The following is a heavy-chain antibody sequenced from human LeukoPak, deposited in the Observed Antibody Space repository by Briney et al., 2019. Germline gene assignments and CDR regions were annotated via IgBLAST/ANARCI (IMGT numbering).Heavy chain of an antibody. CDR3: AISIAALRSDY. CDR1: GGSFSGYY. V-gene: IGHV4-34*01. CDR2: INHSGST. Sequence: SETLSLTRAVYGGSFSGYYWSWIRQPPGKGLEWIGEINHSGSTNYNPSLKSRVTISVDTSKNQFSLKLSSVTAADTAVYYCAISIAALRSDYWGQGTLVTVSS. J-gene: IGHJ4*02. D-gene: IGHD6-6*01.